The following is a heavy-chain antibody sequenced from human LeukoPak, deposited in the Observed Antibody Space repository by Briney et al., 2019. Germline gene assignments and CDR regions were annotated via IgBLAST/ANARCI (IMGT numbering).Heavy chain of an antibody. CDR3: ARSNWFDP. CDR1: GFTFSSYA. J-gene: IGHJ5*02. V-gene: IGHV3-30-3*01. Sequence: SGGSLRLSCAASGFTFSSYAMHWVRQAPGKGLEWEATMSYDGSNEYYADSVKGRLTISRDNSRNTLYLQMNSLRAGDTAVYYCARSNWFDPWGQGTLVTVSS. CDR2: MSYDGSNE.